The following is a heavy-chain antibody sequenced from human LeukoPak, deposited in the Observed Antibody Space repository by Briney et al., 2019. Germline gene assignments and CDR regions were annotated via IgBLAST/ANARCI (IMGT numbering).Heavy chain of an antibody. V-gene: IGHV3-30*02. Sequence: GGSLRLSCAASGFTFSSYGMHWVRQAPGKGLEWVAFIRYDGSNKYYADSVKGRFTISRDNSKNTLYLQMNSLRAEDTAVYYCAKVATRATVLIYYYMDVWGKGTTVTISS. J-gene: IGHJ6*03. D-gene: IGHD5-12*01. CDR2: IRYDGSNK. CDR3: AKVATRATVLIYYYMDV. CDR1: GFTFSSYG.